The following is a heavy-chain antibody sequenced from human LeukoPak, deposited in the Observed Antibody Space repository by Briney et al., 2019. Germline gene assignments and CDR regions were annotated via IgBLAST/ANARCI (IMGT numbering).Heavy chain of an antibody. CDR3: ANHQPQQWLADDAFDI. V-gene: IGHV3-30*04. J-gene: IGHJ3*02. CDR2: ISYDGSNK. Sequence: GRSLRLSCATSRFPFSAYAMHWVRQAPGKGLEWVAVISYDGSNKYYADSVKGRFTISRDNSKNTLYLQMNSLRAEDTAVYYCANHQPQQWLADDAFDIWGQGTMVTVSS. D-gene: IGHD6-19*01. CDR1: RFPFSAYA.